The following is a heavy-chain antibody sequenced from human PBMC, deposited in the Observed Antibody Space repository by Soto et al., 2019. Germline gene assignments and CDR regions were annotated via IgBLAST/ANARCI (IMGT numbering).Heavy chain of an antibody. J-gene: IGHJ4*02. CDR1: GGSISSYY. V-gene: IGHV4-59*01. CDR2: IYYSGST. CDR3: ARGGGQFDY. Sequence: QVQLQESGPGLVKPSETLSLTCTVSGGSISSYYWSWIRQPPGKGLEWIGYIYYSGSTNYNPSLKSRVTISVDTSKNQSSLKLSSVTAADTAVYYCARGGGQFDYWGQGTLVTVSS.